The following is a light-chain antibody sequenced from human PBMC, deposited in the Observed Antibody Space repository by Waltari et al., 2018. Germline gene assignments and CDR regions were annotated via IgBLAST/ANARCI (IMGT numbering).Light chain of an antibody. Sequence: QSALTQLPSASGSPGQSVTMSCTGTSSDVGGDNFVSWYQQHPGKAPKLLIYQVSKRPAGVPVRFSGSKSGNTASLTVSGLQAEDEAEYFCTSHAGTNSVFGGGTKLTVL. CDR3: TSHAGTNSV. CDR1: SSDVGGDNF. CDR2: QVS. V-gene: IGLV2-8*01. J-gene: IGLJ3*02.